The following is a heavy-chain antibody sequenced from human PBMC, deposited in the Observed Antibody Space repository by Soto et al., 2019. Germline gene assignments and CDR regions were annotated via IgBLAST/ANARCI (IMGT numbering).Heavy chain of an antibody. D-gene: IGHD3-16*01. J-gene: IGHJ5*01. V-gene: IGHV4-39*01. CDR1: GGSIISSTYY. Sequence: PSETLSLTCAVSGGSIISSTYYWDWIRRPPGEGLEWIGTIHFDGYTFYNPSLRSRVTMSVDTSKNQFFLNLTSVTAADTAVYYCARRIRHYDFLDSWGRGTLVTVSS. CDR3: ARRIRHYDFLDS. CDR2: IHFDGYT.